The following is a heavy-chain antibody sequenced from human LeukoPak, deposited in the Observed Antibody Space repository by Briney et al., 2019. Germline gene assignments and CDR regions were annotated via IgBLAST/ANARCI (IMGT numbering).Heavy chain of an antibody. Sequence: SETLSLTCTVSGGSISSYYWSWIRQPPGKGLEWIGYIYYSGSTNYNPSLKSRVTISVDTSKNQFSLKLSSVTAADTAVYYCARVAQGYYYYYYMDVWGKGTTVTASS. CDR3: ARVAQGYYYYYYMDV. CDR2: IYYSGST. V-gene: IGHV4-59*01. CDR1: GGSISSYY. J-gene: IGHJ6*03.